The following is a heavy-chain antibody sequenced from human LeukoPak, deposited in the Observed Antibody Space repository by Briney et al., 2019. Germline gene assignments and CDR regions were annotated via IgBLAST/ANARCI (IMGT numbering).Heavy chain of an antibody. J-gene: IGHJ5*02. Sequence: GGSLRLSCAASGFTFSSYSMNWVRQAPGKGLEWVSSISSSSSYIYYADSVKGRFTISRDNAKNSLYLQMNSLRAEDTAVYYCARGRGELLSYNWFDPWGQGTLVTASS. CDR1: GFTFSSYS. CDR3: ARGRGELLSYNWFDP. CDR2: ISSSSSYI. V-gene: IGHV3-21*01. D-gene: IGHD1-26*01.